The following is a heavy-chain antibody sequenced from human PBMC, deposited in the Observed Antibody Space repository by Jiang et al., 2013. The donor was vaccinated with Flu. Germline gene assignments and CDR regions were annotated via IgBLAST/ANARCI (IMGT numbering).Heavy chain of an antibody. J-gene: IGHJ6*02. Sequence: GLVKHSETLSLTCAVYGGSFSGYYWSWIRQPPGKGLEWIGEINHSGSTNYNPSLKSRVTISVDTSKNQFSLKLSSVTAADTAVYYCAGRPAGAKPYYYYYGMDVWGQGTTVTVSS. CDR2: INHSGST. CDR3: AGRPAGAKPYYYYYGMDV. D-gene: IGHD2-2*01. V-gene: IGHV4-34*01. CDR1: GGSFSGYY.